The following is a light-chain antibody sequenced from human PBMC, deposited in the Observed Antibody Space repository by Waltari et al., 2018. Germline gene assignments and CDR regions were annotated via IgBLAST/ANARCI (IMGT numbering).Light chain of an antibody. CDR1: SPNPGTNH. Sequence: QSLLTQSPSASGTPGPSVSISCPGSSPNPGTNHVYWYQHFPGPAPRLLIYDSERRPSGVPERFSASKSGTSASLAISGLRSEDEADYYCAAWDDSRSVVFGGGTRLTVL. J-gene: IGLJ2*01. CDR2: DSE. CDR3: AAWDDSRSVV. V-gene: IGLV1-47*01.